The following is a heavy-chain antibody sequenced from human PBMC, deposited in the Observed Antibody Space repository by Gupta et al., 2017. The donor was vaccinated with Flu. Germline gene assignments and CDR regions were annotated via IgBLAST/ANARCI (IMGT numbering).Heavy chain of an antibody. Sequence: QVQLLESGGGVVQPRRSLRLSCATSGFSLSNFGMQWVRQVPGKGLEWVAVNWDDGINKYYAESVKGRFTISRDTSKNALYLQMNSLRDEDTAVYYCARDGRHDAFDIWGPGTLVTVSS. V-gene: IGHV3-33*01. J-gene: IGHJ3*02. CDR1: GFSLSNFG. D-gene: IGHD6-25*01. CDR3: ARDGRHDAFDI. CDR2: NWDDGINK.